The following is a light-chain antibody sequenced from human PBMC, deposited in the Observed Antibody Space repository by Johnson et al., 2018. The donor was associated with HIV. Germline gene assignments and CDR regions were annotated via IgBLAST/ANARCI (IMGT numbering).Light chain of an antibody. CDR3: GTWDTRLSDYYV. CDR1: SSNIGNNY. CDR2: DNN. V-gene: IGLV1-51*01. J-gene: IGLJ1*01. Sequence: QSVLTQPPSVSAAPGQKVTISCSGSSSNIGNNYVSWYQQLPGTAPKLLIYDNNKRPSGIPDRFSGSKSGTSATLGITGLQTGDEADYYCGTWDTRLSDYYVFGAGTKVTVL.